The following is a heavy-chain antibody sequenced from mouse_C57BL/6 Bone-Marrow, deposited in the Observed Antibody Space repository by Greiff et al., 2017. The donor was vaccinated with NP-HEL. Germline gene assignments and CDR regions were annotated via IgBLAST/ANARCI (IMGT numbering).Heavy chain of an antibody. CDR2: ILPGSGST. CDR3: ARGDYSNWGFAY. J-gene: IGHJ3*01. D-gene: IGHD2-5*01. CDR1: GYTFTGYW. V-gene: IGHV1-9*01. Sequence: QVQLQQSGAELMKPGASVKLSCKATGYTFTGYWIEWVKQRPGHGLEWIGEILPGSGSTTYNEKFKGKATFTADTSSNTAYMQLSSLTTEDSAIYYCARGDYSNWGFAYWGQGTLVTVSA.